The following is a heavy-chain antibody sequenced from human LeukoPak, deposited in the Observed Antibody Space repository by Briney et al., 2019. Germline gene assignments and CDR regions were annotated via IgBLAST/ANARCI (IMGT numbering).Heavy chain of an antibody. Sequence: GGSLRLSCAASGFTFGWSWMDWVRQAPGKGLEWVANINEDGSETSYVDSVKGRFTISRDNAKNSLYLQMDSLRVEDTAIYYCTKSLDYWGQGTLVTVSS. CDR2: INEDGSET. J-gene: IGHJ4*02. CDR3: TKSLDY. CDR1: GFTFGWSW. V-gene: IGHV3-7*01.